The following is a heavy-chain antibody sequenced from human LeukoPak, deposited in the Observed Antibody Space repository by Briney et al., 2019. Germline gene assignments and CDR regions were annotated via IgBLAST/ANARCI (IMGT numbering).Heavy chain of an antibody. CDR2: VSSSGST. V-gene: IGHV4-61*08. J-gene: IGHJ4*02. CDR3: ARDRASRSSSWFDY. Sequence: PSETLSLTCTVSGGSVSNAGYYWTWIRQPPGKGLEWIGHVSSSGSTNYNPSLKSRVTMSVDTSKNQFSLKLSSVTAADTAVYYCARDRASRSSSWFDYWGQGTLVTVSS. D-gene: IGHD6-13*01. CDR1: GGSVSNAGYY.